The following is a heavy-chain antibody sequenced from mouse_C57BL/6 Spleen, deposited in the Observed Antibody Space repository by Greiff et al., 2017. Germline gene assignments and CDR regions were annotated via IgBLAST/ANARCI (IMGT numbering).Heavy chain of an antibody. CDR2: IYPSDSET. J-gene: IGHJ2*01. Sequence: QVQLQQPGAELVRPGSSVKLSCKASGYTFTSYWMDWVKQRPGQGLEWIGNIYPSDSETHYNQKFKDKATLTVDKSSSTAYMQLSSLTSEDSAVYCCARKAQGEDDWGQGTTLTVSS. CDR1: GYTFTSYW. D-gene: IGHD3-2*02. V-gene: IGHV1-61*01. CDR3: ARKAQGEDD.